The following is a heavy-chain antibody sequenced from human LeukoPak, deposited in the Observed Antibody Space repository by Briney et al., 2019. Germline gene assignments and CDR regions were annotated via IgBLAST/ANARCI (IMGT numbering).Heavy chain of an antibody. CDR3: TRDVAGWLPRGYYYYMDV. CDR2: IRSKAYGGTT. J-gene: IGHJ6*03. D-gene: IGHD3-22*01. V-gene: IGHV3-49*04. Sequence: PGGSLRLSCTASGFTFGDYAMSWVRQAPGKGLEWVGFIRSKAYGGTTEYAASVKGRFTISRDDSKSIAYLQMNSLKTEDTAVYYCTRDVAGWLPRGYYYYMDVWGKGTTVTVSS. CDR1: GFTFGDYA.